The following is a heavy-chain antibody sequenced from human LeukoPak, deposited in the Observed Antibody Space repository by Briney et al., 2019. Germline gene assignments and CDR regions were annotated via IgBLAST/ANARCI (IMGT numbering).Heavy chain of an antibody. CDR2: IYTSGST. CDR3: ARSDFWSGYYHY. V-gene: IGHV4-61*05. Sequence: PSETLSLTCTVSGGSISSSSYYWGWIRQPPGKGLEWIGRIYTSGSTNYNPSLKSRVTMSVDTSKNQFSLKLSSVTAADTAVYYCARSDFWSGYYHYWGQGTLVTVSS. D-gene: IGHD3-3*01. CDR1: GGSISSSSYY. J-gene: IGHJ4*02.